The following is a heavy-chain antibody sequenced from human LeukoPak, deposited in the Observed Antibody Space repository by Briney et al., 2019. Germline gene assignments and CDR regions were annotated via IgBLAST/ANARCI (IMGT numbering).Heavy chain of an antibody. CDR2: ISVCSGHT. CDR1: GYTFTSYG. D-gene: IGHD3-10*01. CDR3: ARRTYCASYYTPADAFDV. V-gene: IGHV1-18*01. Sequence: ASVKVSCKASGYTFTSYGISWVRQAPGQGLEWMGWISVCSGHTNYAQKLHGRVTMTTDTSPSTAYMELRSLKSDDTAVYYCARRTYCASYYTPADAFDVWGQGTMVTVSS. J-gene: IGHJ3*01.